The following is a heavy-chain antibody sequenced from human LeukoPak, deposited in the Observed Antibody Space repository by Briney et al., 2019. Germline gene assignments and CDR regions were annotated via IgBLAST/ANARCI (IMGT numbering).Heavy chain of an antibody. J-gene: IGHJ4*02. CDR1: GGSISTYD. CDR3: ARHDAGIAARPFDN. Sequence: PSETLSLTCTVSGGSISTYDWSWIRRPPGKGLEWIAYIHASGPTNYNPSLKSRLTISVDTSKNQFSLKLSSVTAADTAVYYCARHDAGIAARPFDNWGQGTLVTVSS. CDR2: IHASGPT. V-gene: IGHV4-4*09. D-gene: IGHD6-6*01.